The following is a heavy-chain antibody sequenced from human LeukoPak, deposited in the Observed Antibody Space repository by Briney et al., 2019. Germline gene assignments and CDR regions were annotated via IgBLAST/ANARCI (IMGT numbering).Heavy chain of an antibody. Sequence: SETPSLTCIIPSDSITSYWSWIRQPPGKGLEFLGYIFHTGIIKYNPSLGSRLTISLDTSKRQLSLRLTSVTAADTANYFCARRPRAPDIWGQGTMVIVSS. V-gene: IGHV4-59*01. J-gene: IGHJ3*02. CDR1: SDSITSY. CDR3: ARRPRAPDI. CDR2: IFHTGII.